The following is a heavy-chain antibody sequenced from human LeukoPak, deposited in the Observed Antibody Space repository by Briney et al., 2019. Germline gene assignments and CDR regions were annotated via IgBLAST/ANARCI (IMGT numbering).Heavy chain of an antibody. Sequence: PSETLSLTCAVYGGSFSGYYWSWIRQPPGKGLEWIGYIYYSGSTNYNPSLKSRVTISVDTSKNQFSLKLSSVTAADTAVYYCARGGGYSYGPEIFDYWGQGTLVTVSS. CDR2: IYYSGST. V-gene: IGHV4-59*01. D-gene: IGHD5-18*01. J-gene: IGHJ4*02. CDR1: GGSFSGYY. CDR3: ARGGGYSYGPEIFDY.